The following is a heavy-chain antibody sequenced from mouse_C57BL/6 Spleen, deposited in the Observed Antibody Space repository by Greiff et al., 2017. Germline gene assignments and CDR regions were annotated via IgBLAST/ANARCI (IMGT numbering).Heavy chain of an antibody. Sequence: DVMLVESGGGLVQPKGSLKLSCAASGFTFNTYAMHWVRQAPGKGLEWVARIRSKSSNYATYYADSVKDRFTISRDDSQSMLYLQMNNLKTEDTAMYYCVRDGSSSLHWYFDVWGTGTTVTVSS. V-gene: IGHV10-3*01. J-gene: IGHJ1*03. CDR3: VRDGSSSLHWYFDV. CDR2: IRSKSSNYAT. CDR1: GFTFNTYA. D-gene: IGHD1-1*01.